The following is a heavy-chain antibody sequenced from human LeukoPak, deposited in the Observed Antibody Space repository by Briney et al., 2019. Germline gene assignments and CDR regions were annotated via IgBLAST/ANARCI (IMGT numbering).Heavy chain of an antibody. CDR1: GFTFSSYS. J-gene: IGHJ4*02. CDR2: ISWNSGSI. V-gene: IGHV3-9*01. Sequence: GGSLRLSCAASGFTFSSYSMNWVRQAPGKGLEWVSGISWNSGSIGYADSVKGRFTISRDNAKNSLYLQMNSLRAEDTALYYCAKGGYYYDSSGYSDWGQGTLVTVSS. CDR3: AKGGYYYDSSGYSD. D-gene: IGHD3-22*01.